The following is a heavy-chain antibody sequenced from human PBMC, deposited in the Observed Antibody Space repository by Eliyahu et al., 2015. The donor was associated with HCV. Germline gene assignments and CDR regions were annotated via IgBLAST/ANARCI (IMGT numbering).Heavy chain of an antibody. D-gene: IGHD2-15*01. Sequence: QVQLQQWGAGLLKPSETLSLTCAVYGGSFSGYYWSWIRQPPGKGLEWIWEINHSGSTNYNPSLKSRVTISVDTSKNQFSLKLSSVTAADTAVYYCAREEYCSGGSCYYYYYYYGMDVWGQGTTVTVSS. CDR1: GGSFSGYY. J-gene: IGHJ6*02. V-gene: IGHV4-34*01. CDR2: INHSGST. CDR3: AREEYCSGGSCYYYYYYYGMDV.